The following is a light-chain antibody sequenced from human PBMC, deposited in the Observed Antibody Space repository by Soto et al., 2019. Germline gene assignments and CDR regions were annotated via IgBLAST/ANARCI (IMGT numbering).Light chain of an antibody. CDR2: DAS. V-gene: IGKV3-11*01. Sequence: EIVLTHSPATLSLSPGERATLSFRASQSVSSYLAWYQQKPGQAPRLLIYDASNRATGIPARFSGSGSGTDCTLTISSLEPEDFAVYYCQQRSNWPPITFGQGTRLEIK. CDR1: QSVSSY. CDR3: QQRSNWPPIT. J-gene: IGKJ5*01.